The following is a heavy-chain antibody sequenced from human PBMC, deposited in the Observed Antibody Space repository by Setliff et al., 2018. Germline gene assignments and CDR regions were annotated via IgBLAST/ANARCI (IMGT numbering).Heavy chain of an antibody. CDR3: ARASRFATIVWKGDYYMDV. CDR2: INTNTGNP. J-gene: IGHJ6*03. V-gene: IGHV7-4-1*02. D-gene: IGHD3-16*02. CDR1: GYSFSTYA. Sequence: ASVKVSCKASGYSFSTYAMIWIRQAPGQGLEWMGWINTNTGNPSYAQVFTGRFVFSLDTSVSTPYLQISSLKPEDTAMYYCARASRFATIVWKGDYYMDVWGKGTTVTVSS.